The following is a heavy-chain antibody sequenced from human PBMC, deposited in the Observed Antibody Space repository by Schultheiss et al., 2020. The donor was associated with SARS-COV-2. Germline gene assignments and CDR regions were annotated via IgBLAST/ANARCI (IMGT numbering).Heavy chain of an antibody. V-gene: IGHV2-26*01. D-gene: IGHD1-1*01. CDR2: IFSNDEK. CDR1: GFSLSNARMG. Sequence: SGPTLVKPTETLTLTCTVSGFSLSNARMGVSWIRQPPGKALEWLAHIFSNDEKSYSTSLKSRLTISKDTSKSQVVLTMTNMDPVDTATYYCARIRFGGDNWNDAPYYYYYMDVWGKGTTVTVSS. J-gene: IGHJ6*03. CDR3: ARIRFGGDNWNDAPYYYYYMDV.